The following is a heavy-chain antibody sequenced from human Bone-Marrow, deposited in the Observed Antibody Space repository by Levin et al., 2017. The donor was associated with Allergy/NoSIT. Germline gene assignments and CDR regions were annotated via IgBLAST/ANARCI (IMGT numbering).Heavy chain of an antibody. J-gene: IGHJ3*02. Sequence: SETLSLTCTVSGGSISSYYWSWIRQPPGKGLEWIGYIYYSGSTNYNPSLKSRVTISVDTSKNQFSLKLSSVTAADTAVYYCARAAFRRDGGRAAFDIWGQGTMVTVSS. V-gene: IGHV4-59*01. CDR2: IYYSGST. CDR3: ARAAFRRDGGRAAFDI. CDR1: GGSISSYY. D-gene: IGHD5-24*01.